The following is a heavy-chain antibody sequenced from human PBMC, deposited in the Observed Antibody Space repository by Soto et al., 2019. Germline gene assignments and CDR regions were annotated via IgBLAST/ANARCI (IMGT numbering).Heavy chain of an antibody. D-gene: IGHD2-15*01. CDR2: INPNSGGT. CDR1: GYTFTGYY. J-gene: IGHJ4*02. CDR3: ARDLAKGGGSAGFDY. Sequence: ASVKVSCKASGYTFTGYYIHWVRQAPGQGLEWMGWINPNSGGTKYPQKFQGRVTMTRDTSIRTVYMSLTGLKSDDTAVYFCARDLAKGGGSAGFDYQGQGTLFTVSS. V-gene: IGHV1-2*02.